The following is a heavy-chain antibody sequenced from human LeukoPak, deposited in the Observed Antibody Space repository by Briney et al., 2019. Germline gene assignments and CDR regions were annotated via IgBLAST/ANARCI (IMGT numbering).Heavy chain of an antibody. D-gene: IGHD6-19*01. Sequence: PGGSLRLSCAASGFTFSSYEMNWVRQAPGKGLEWVSAISGSGGSTYYADSVKGRFTISRDNSKNTLYLQMNSLRAEDTAVYFCAKDVVGQQWPENYWGQGTLVTVSS. J-gene: IGHJ4*02. CDR2: ISGSGGST. V-gene: IGHV3-23*01. CDR3: AKDVVGQQWPENY. CDR1: GFTFSSYE.